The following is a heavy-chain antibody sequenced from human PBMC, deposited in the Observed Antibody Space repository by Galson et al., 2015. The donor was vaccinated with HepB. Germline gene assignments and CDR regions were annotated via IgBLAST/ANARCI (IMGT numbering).Heavy chain of an antibody. D-gene: IGHD3-22*01. Sequence: SLRLSCAASGFTFSTAWMTWVRQAPGKGLEWVGRIKSETDGGTTDYAAPVKGRFTISRDDSKNTLYLQMNSLKTEDTAVYYCTSPYYYDSGGYYNYWGQGTLVTVSS. J-gene: IGHJ4*02. CDR2: IKSETDGGTT. CDR3: TSPYYYDSGGYYNY. CDR1: GFTFSTAW. V-gene: IGHV3-15*01.